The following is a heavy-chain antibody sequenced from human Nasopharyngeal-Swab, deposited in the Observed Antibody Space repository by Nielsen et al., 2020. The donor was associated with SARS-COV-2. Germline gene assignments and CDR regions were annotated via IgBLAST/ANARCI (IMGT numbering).Heavy chain of an antibody. Sequence: SETLSLTCAVYGGSFSGYYWSWIRQPPGKGLEWIGEINHSGSTNYNPSLKSRVTISVDTSKNQFSLKLSSVTAADTAVYYCARRPLYYYYYYGMDVWGQGTTVTVSS. J-gene: IGHJ6*02. CDR1: GGSFSGYY. CDR2: INHSGST. D-gene: IGHD2-8*01. V-gene: IGHV4-34*01. CDR3: ARRPLYYYYYYGMDV.